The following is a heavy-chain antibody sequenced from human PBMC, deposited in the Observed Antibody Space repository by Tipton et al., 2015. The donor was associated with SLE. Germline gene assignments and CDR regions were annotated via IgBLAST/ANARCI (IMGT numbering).Heavy chain of an antibody. Sequence: GSLRLSCAAPGFTFSNAWMSWVRQAPGKGLEWVGRIKSKTDGGTTDYAAPVKGRFTISRDDSKNTLYLQMNSLKTEDTAVYYCTTAPGGSHEDGAFDIWGQGTMVTVSS. J-gene: IGHJ3*02. V-gene: IGHV3-15*01. CDR2: IKSKTDGGTT. CDR3: TTAPGGSHEDGAFDI. D-gene: IGHD1-26*01. CDR1: GFTFSNAW.